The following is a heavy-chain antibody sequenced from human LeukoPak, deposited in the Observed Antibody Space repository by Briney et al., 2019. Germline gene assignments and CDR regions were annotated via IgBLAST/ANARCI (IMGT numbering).Heavy chain of an antibody. Sequence: PGESLKISCKGSGYSFTSYWISWVRQMPGKGLEWMGIIYPGDSDPRYSPSFEGQVTISADKSISPAYLQWSSLKASDTAMYYCARRDYGGYYYFDYWGQGTLVSVSS. D-gene: IGHD4-23*01. CDR2: IYPGDSDP. V-gene: IGHV5-51*01. CDR3: ARRDYGGYYYFDY. CDR1: GYSFTSYW. J-gene: IGHJ4*02.